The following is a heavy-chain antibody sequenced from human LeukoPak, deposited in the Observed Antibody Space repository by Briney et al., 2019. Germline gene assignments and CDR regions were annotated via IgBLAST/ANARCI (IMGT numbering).Heavy chain of an antibody. CDR3: AKDLAAAAATYDAFDI. J-gene: IGHJ3*02. CDR1: GFTFDDYA. CDR2: ISWNSGSI. V-gene: IGHV3-9*01. D-gene: IGHD6-25*01. Sequence: PGRSLRLSCAASGFTFDDYAMHWVRQAPGKGLEWVSGISWNSGSIGYADSVKGRFTISRDNAKNSLYLQMNSLRAEDTALCYCAKDLAAAAATYDAFDIWGQGTMVTVSS.